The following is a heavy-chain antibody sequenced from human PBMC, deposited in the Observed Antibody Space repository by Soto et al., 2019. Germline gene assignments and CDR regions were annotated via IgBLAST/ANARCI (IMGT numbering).Heavy chain of an antibody. V-gene: IGHV5-51*01. CDR3: ARQLYDFWSGNLNGAPDAFDI. CDR2: IYPGDSDT. J-gene: IGHJ3*02. D-gene: IGHD3-3*01. CDR1: GYSFTSYW. Sequence: ESLKISCKGSGYSFTSYWIGWVRQMPGKGLEWMGIIYPGDSDTRYSPSFQGQVTISADKSISTAYLQWSSLKASDTAMYYCARQLYDFWSGNLNGAPDAFDIWGQGTMVTVSS.